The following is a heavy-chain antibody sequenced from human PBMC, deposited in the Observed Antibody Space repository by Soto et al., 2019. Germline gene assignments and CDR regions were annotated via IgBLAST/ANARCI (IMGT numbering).Heavy chain of an antibody. CDR1: GGSISSGGYY. V-gene: IGHV4-31*03. CDR3: ARDRPAMDYDFWSGTNYGMDV. CDR2: IYYSGST. Sequence: SETLSLTCTVSGGSISSGGYYWSWIRQHPGKGLEWIGHIYYSGSTYYNPSLKSRVTISVDTSKNQFSLKLSSVTAADTAVYYCARDRPAMDYDFWSGTNYGMDVWGQGTTVTVSS. J-gene: IGHJ6*02. D-gene: IGHD3-3*01.